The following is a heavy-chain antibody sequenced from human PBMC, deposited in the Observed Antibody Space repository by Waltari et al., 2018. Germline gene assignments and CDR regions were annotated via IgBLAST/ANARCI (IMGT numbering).Heavy chain of an antibody. V-gene: IGHV3-23*01. Sequence: EVQLLEAGGGLVQPRGGLRPSCTTSGFTCKASAITVVRQAPVKGLEWVASITGDGGNTYYIDSVKGRFTISRDNSQNTLYLQMNSLRAEDTAVYYCAKAPVGSCNDASCYPLDNWGQGTLVTASS. D-gene: IGHD2-15*01. CDR2: ITGDGGNT. J-gene: IGHJ4*02. CDR3: AKAPVGSCNDASCYPLDN. CDR1: GFTCKASA.